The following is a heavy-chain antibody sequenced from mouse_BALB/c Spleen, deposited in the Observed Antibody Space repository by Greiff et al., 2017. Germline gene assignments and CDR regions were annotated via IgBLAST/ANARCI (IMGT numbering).Heavy chain of an antibody. Sequence: EVKLEESGPGLVKPSQSLSLTCTVTGYSITRDYAWNWIRQFPGNKLEWMGYISYSGSTSYNPSLKSRISITRDTSKNQFFLQLNSVTTEDTATYYCARRGDYWGQGTSVTVSS. CDR1: GYSITRDYA. CDR2: ISYSGST. J-gene: IGHJ4*01. CDR3: ARRGDY. V-gene: IGHV3-2*02.